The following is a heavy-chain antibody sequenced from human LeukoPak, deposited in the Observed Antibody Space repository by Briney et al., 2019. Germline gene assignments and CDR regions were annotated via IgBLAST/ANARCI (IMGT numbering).Heavy chain of an antibody. CDR2: ISYDGTNK. V-gene: IGHV3-30*04. Sequence: GGSLRLSCAASGFTFSNYAMHWVRQAPGKGLEWVAIISYDGTNKYYADSVKGRFTISRDNSKNTLYLQMNSLRAEDTAVYYCATIAVAGTGGFDYWGPGTLVTVSS. CDR3: ATIAVAGTGGFDY. J-gene: IGHJ4*02. CDR1: GFTFSNYA. D-gene: IGHD6-19*01.